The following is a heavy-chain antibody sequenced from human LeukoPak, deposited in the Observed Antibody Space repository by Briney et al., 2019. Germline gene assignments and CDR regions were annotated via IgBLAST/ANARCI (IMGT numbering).Heavy chain of an antibody. D-gene: IGHD6-19*01. J-gene: IGHJ5*02. CDR2: IYPGDSDT. V-gene: IGHV5-51*01. CDR1: GYSFTSYW. Sequence: GESLKISCKGSGYSFTSYWIGWVRQMPGKGLEWMGIIYPGDSDTRYSPSFQGQVTISADKSISTAYLQWSSLKASDTAMYYFATRGTGSGRQNNGFDPWGQGTLVTVSS. CDR3: ATRGTGSGRQNNGFDP.